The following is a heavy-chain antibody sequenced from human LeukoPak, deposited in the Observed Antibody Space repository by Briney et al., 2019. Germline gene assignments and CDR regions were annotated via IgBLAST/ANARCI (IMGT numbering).Heavy chain of an antibody. CDR3: ARDKGDYDTSGSLFVF. D-gene: IGHD3-22*01. J-gene: IGHJ4*02. CDR2: IKQDGGEI. CDR1: GFTFSRYW. V-gene: IGHV3-7*03. Sequence: GGSLRLSCAASGFTFSRYWMSWVRQVPRKGLEWVTNIKQDGGEIYYVDSVKGRFTISRDNAKSSLYLQMNSLRAGDTAIYYCARDKGDYDTSGSLFVFGGQGTLVTVSS.